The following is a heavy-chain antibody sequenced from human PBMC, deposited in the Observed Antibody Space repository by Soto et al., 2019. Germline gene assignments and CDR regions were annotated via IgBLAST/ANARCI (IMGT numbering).Heavy chain of an antibody. CDR3: ARDTGEGTFDF. CDR1: GYTFSSYA. V-gene: IGHV1-3*01. D-gene: IGHD7-27*01. Sequence: QVHLVQSGAEVRKPGASVQVSCKASGYTFSSYAMHWVRQAPGQRLEWMGWINAGYGNTKSSQKFQDRVTISRDTSASTAYMELTSLRSEDTAVYSCARDTGEGTFDFWGKGTRVPVSS. CDR2: INAGYGNT. J-gene: IGHJ4*02.